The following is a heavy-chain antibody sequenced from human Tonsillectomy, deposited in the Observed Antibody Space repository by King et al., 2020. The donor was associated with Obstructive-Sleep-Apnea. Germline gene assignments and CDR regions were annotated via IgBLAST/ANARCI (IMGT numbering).Heavy chain of an antibody. D-gene: IGHD1-14*01. V-gene: IGHV1-2*02. CDR3: ARDQSAERVFDS. Sequence: QLVQSGAEVKKPGASVNVSCKASGYTFTGHYMHWVRQAPGQGLEWMGWINPKSGDSNFAQKCQGRVTMTRDTSISTAYMELSRLRSDDTAVYYCARDQSAERVFDSWGQGTLVTVSS. CDR2: INPKSGDS. J-gene: IGHJ5*01. CDR1: GYTFTGHY.